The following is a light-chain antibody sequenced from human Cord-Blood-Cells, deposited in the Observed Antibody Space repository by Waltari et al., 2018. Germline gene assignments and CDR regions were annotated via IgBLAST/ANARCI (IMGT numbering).Light chain of an antibody. J-gene: IGKJ5*01. V-gene: IGKV4-1*01. CDR3: QQYYSTPIT. CDR2: WAS. CDR1: QSVLYSSNNKNY. Sequence: DIVMTQSPDSLAVSLGERATINCKSSQSVLYSSNNKNYLAWYQQKPGHPPKLLIYWASTRESGGPDRFSGSGSGTDFTLTISSLQAEDVAVYYCQQYYSTPITFGQGTRLEIK.